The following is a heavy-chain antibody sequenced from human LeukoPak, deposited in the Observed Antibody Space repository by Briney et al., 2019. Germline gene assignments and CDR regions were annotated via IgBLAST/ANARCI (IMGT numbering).Heavy chain of an antibody. Sequence: GSLRLSCAASGFTFSNAWMSWIRQPPGKGLEWIGYIYYSGSTNYNHSLKSRVTISVDTSKNQFSLKLSSVTAADTAVYYCARGGINTVTNRFDYWGQGTLVTVSS. CDR1: GFTFSNAW. CDR2: IYYSGST. J-gene: IGHJ4*02. V-gene: IGHV4-59*01. D-gene: IGHD4-17*01. CDR3: ARGGINTVTNRFDY.